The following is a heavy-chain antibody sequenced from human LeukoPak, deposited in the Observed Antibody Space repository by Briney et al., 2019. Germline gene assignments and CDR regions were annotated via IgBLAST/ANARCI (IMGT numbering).Heavy chain of an antibody. Sequence: SVKVSCKTSGGTFNNSAISWVRQAPGQGLEWLGGIMPLFGTAGYAQKFQGRVTITKDESTRTVYLELTSLTSDDRAVYYCARDVHGDYGSGWFDPWGQGTLVSVSS. CDR3: ARDVHGDYGSGWFDP. J-gene: IGHJ5*02. V-gene: IGHV1-69*05. CDR2: IMPLFGTA. D-gene: IGHD4-17*01. CDR1: GGTFNNSA.